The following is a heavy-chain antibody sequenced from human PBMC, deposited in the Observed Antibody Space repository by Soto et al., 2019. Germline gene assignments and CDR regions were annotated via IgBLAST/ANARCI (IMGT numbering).Heavy chain of an antibody. CDR2: SNSYGSST. D-gene: IGHD6-6*01. Sequence: GGSLRLSCAASGFTFSSYWMHWVRQAPGKGLVWVSRSNSYGSSTSYADSVKGRFTISRDNSKNTLYLQMNSLRAEDTVVYSCARDQGRSSPSSYGMDVWGQGTTVTVSS. J-gene: IGHJ6*02. CDR1: GFTFSSYW. CDR3: ARDQGRSSPSSYGMDV. V-gene: IGHV3-74*01.